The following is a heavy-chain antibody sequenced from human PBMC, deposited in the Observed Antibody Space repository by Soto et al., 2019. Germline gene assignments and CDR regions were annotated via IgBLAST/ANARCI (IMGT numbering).Heavy chain of an antibody. CDR1: GFTFSSYG. D-gene: IGHD6-13*01. J-gene: IGHJ6*04. V-gene: IGHV3-30*18. CDR3: AKDVAEDGSWYCPRIESSYYYGMHV. CDR2: ISYDGSNK. Sequence: GGSLRLSCAASGFTFSSYGMHWVRQAPGKGLEWVAVISYDGSNKYYADSVKGRFTISRDNSKNTLYLQMNSLRAEDTAVYYCAKDVAEDGSWYCPRIESSYYYGMHVWGKGTTVTVSS.